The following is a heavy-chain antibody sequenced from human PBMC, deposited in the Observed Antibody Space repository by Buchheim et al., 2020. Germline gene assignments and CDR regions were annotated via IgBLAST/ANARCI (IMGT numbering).Heavy chain of an antibody. CDR2: ISYDGSNK. V-gene: IGHV3-30*04. D-gene: IGHD6-6*01. J-gene: IGHJ6*02. Sequence: QVQLVESGGGVVQPGRSLRLSCAASGFTFSSYAMHWVRQAPGKGLEWVAVISYDGSNKYYADSVKGRFTISRDNSKNTLYLQMKSLRAEDTAVYYCARDYEYSSSSGYYGMDVWGQGTT. CDR1: GFTFSSYA. CDR3: ARDYEYSSSSGYYGMDV.